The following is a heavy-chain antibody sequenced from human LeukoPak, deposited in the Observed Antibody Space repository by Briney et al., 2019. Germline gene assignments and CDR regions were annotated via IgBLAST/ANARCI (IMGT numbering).Heavy chain of an antibody. J-gene: IGHJ5*02. D-gene: IGHD6-19*01. CDR1: GFTFSDYY. Sequence: GSLRLSCAASGFTFSDYYMSWIRQAPGKGLEWIGSVYNTGSTDYNPSLKRRFSISIDTSKNQFSLKLSSVTAADTAVYYCVRGRYSSGWFKDKNWFDPWGQGIPVTVSS. CDR3: VRGRYSSGWFKDKNWFDP. V-gene: IGHV4-38-2*01. CDR2: VYNTGST.